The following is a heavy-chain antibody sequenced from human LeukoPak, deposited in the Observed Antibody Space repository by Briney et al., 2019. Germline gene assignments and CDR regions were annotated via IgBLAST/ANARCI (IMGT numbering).Heavy chain of an antibody. CDR2: INSDGSST. CDR3: ARDLNV. Sequence: GGSLRLSCAASGFTFSSYWMHWVRQAPGKGLVWVSGINSDGSSTTYADPVNGRFTISRDNAKNTLYLQMNSVRAEDTAVYYCARDLNVWGQGTTVTVSS. V-gene: IGHV3-74*01. CDR1: GFTFSSYW. J-gene: IGHJ6*02.